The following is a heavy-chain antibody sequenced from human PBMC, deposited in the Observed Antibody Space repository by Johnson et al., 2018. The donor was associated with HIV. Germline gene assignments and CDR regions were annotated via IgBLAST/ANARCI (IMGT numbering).Heavy chain of an antibody. CDR3: VRDRGTVVIWSDAFDM. Sequence: VQLVESGGGLVQPGRSLRLSCAASGFTFDDYAIHWVRQAPGKGLEWVSAISDSGDNTYYADSVRGRFTISRDNSKNTLYLQMNSLRAEDTAVYFCVRDRGTVVIWSDAFDMWGQGTMVTVSS. CDR2: ISDSGDNT. CDR1: GFTFDDYA. D-gene: IGHD3-22*01. V-gene: IGHV3-23*04. J-gene: IGHJ3*02.